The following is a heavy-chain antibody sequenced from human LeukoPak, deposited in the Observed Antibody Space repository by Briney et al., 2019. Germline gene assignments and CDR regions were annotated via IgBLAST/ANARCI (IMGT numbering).Heavy chain of an antibody. CDR2: IIPIFGTT. D-gene: IGHD5-18*01. CDR3: ARVEGYSYGYDY. Sequence: ASVKVSCKASGGTFSSYAISWVRQAPGQGLEWMGGIIPIFGTTNYAQKFQGRVTITADEPTSTAYMELSSLRSEDTAVYYCARVEGYSYGYDYWGQGTLVTVSS. J-gene: IGHJ4*02. CDR1: GGTFSSYA. V-gene: IGHV1-69*13.